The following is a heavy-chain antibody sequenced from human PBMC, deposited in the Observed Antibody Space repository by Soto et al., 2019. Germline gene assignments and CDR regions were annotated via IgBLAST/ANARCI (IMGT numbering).Heavy chain of an antibody. Sequence: GSLRLSCAASGFTFSSYAMSWVRQAPVKGLEWVSAISGSGGSTYYADSVKGRFTISRDNSKNTLYLQMNSLRAEDTAVYYCAKDRWIVLMVYANNWFDPWGQGTLVTVYS. D-gene: IGHD2-8*01. J-gene: IGHJ5*02. CDR2: ISGSGGST. V-gene: IGHV3-23*01. CDR1: GFTFSSYA. CDR3: AKDRWIVLMVYANNWFDP.